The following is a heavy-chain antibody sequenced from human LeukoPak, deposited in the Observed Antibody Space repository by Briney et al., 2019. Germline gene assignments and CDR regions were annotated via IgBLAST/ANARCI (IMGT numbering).Heavy chain of an antibody. CDR2: LGIGGDT. J-gene: IGHJ4*02. V-gene: IGHV3-13*01. D-gene: IGHD3-10*01. Sequence: GGSLRLSCAASGFTFSNYDMHWVRQGTGKGLEWVSSLGIGGDTYYPDSVRGRFTISRDNSKNTLYLQTNSLRAEDTAVYYCAREGSGSYYFDYWGQGTRVTVSS. CDR3: AREGSGSYYFDY. CDR1: GFTFSNYD.